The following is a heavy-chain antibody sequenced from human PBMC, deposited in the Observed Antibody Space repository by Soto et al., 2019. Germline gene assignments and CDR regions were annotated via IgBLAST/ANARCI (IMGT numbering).Heavy chain of an antibody. CDR1: GFTFSNSA. J-gene: IGHJ4*02. V-gene: IGHV3-23*01. CDR3: AKHTGGNPLDY. D-gene: IGHD2-8*02. CDR2: ISGSGGST. Sequence: EVQLLESGGGLVQPGGSLRLSCAASGFTFSNSAMSWVRQAPGKGLEWVSAISGSGGSTYYAGSVKGRFTISRDNSKNTLYLQMNSLRAEDTAVYYCAKHTGGNPLDYWGQGTLVTVSS.